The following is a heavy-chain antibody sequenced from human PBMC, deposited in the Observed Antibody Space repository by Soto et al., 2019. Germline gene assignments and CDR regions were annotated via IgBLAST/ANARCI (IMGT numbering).Heavy chain of an antibody. D-gene: IGHD3-3*01. CDR3: AKDLGYDFWSGYYGFDY. CDR1: GFTFSNYA. CDR2: ISGSGGST. V-gene: IGHV3-23*01. Sequence: GGSLRLSCAASGFTFSNYAMSWVRQAPGKGLEWVSAISGSGGSTYYADSVKGRFTISRENSKNTLYLQMNSLRAEDTAVYYCAKDLGYDFWSGYYGFDYWGQGTLVTVSS. J-gene: IGHJ4*02.